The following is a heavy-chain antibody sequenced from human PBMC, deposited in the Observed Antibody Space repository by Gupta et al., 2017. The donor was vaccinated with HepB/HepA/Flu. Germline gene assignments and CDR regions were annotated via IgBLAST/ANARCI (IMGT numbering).Heavy chain of an antibody. CDR1: GYTFRTYG. Sequence: VQLGQSGGKVRNPGASVKLSCKASGYTFRTYGFTWVRQAPGQGLEWIGWISAYNGRTDYAQKFQGRVSMTTDPSTTTAYMELRSLRSDDTAVYYCGRWGPLYYYMDVWGKGTTVTVSS. CDR3: GRWGPLYYYMDV. D-gene: IGHD3-16*01. CDR2: ISAYNGRT. V-gene: IGHV1-18*01. J-gene: IGHJ6*03.